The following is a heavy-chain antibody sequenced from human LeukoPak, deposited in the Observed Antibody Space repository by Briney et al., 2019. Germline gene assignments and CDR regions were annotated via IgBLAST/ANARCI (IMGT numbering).Heavy chain of an antibody. D-gene: IGHD3-16*01. CDR3: VKGGGLFDY. J-gene: IGHJ4*02. V-gene: IGHV4-39*01. CDR1: DGSISSNSYY. Sequence: PSETLSLTCTVSDGSISSNSYYWGWIRQPPGKGLEWIGSISYSGRTYYNPSLESRVTISVDASKNQFSLELNSVTAADTAVYYCVKGGGLFDYWGQGTLVTVSS. CDR2: ISYSGRT.